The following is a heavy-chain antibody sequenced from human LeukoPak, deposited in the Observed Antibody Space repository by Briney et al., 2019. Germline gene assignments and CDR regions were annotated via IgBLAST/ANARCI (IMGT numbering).Heavy chain of an antibody. CDR2: ISWNSGSI. CDR1: GFTFDDYV. V-gene: IGHV3-9*01. J-gene: IGHJ6*02. D-gene: IGHD4-17*01. CDR3: AKDLTVTFRWGYYGMDV. Sequence: PGRSLRLSCAASGFTFDDYVMHWVRQAPGKGLEWVSGISWNSGSIGYADSVKGRFTISRDNAKNSLYLQMNSLRAEDTALYYCAKDLTVTFRWGYYGMDVWGQGTTVTVSS.